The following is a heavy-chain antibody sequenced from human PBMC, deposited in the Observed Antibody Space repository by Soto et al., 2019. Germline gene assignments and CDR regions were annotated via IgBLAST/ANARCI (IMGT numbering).Heavy chain of an antibody. Sequence: SETLSLTCTVSGGSISSYYWSWIRQPPGKGLEWIGYIYYSGTTNYNPSLKSRVTISVDTSKNQFSLKLNSVTAADTAVYFCARSGYCGGYYYSYFDYWGPGTLVTVSS. J-gene: IGHJ4*02. CDR2: IYYSGTT. D-gene: IGHD2-21*01. CDR1: GGSISSYY. CDR3: ARSGYCGGYYYSYFDY. V-gene: IGHV4-59*01.